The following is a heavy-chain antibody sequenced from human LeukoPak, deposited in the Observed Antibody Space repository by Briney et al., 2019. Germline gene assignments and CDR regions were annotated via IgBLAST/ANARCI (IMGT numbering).Heavy chain of an antibody. J-gene: IGHJ4*02. V-gene: IGHV3-48*03. CDR1: GFTFSSYE. CDR3: ARESPRATRDY. Sequence: GGSLRLSCAASGFTFSSYEMNWVRQAPGKGLEWVSYISSSGSTIYYADSVKGRFTISRDNAKNTLYLQMNSLRAEDTVVYYCARESPRATRDYWGQGTLVTVSS. D-gene: IGHD4-11*01. CDR2: ISSSGSTI.